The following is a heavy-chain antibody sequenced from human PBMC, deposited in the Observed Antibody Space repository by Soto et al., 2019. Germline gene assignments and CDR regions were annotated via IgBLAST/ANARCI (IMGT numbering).Heavy chain of an antibody. CDR3: ARPTYYDFWSGYQTGYYYYGMDV. J-gene: IGHJ6*02. Sequence: QVQLVQSGAEVKKPGSSMKVSCKASGCTFGSYGISWVRQAPGQGLEVMGGIIPIIGTANYAQKFQGRVTITADESTSTAYMELSSLRSEDTAVYYWARPTYYDFWSGYQTGYYYYGMDVWGQGTTVTVS. V-gene: IGHV1-69*12. CDR1: GCTFGSYG. CDR2: IIPIIGTA. D-gene: IGHD3-3*01.